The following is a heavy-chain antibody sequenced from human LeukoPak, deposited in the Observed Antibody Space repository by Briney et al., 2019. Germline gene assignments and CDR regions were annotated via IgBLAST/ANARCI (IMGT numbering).Heavy chain of an antibody. CDR3: ARGPMVVAATRKKYNWFDP. CDR2: INHSGST. CDR1: GGSFSGYH. D-gene: IGHD2-15*01. J-gene: IGHJ5*02. V-gene: IGHV4-34*01. Sequence: SETLSLTCAVYGGSFSGYHWSWIRQPPGKGLEWIGEINHSGSTNYNPSLKSRVTISVDTSKNQFSLKLSSVTAADTALYYCARGPMVVAATRKKYNWFDPWGQGTLVTVSS.